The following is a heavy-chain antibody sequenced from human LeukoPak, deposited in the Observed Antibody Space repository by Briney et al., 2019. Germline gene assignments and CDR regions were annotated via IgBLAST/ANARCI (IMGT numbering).Heavy chain of an antibody. CDR3: ARDGSSRPGVRGVIVGYYYGMDV. J-gene: IGHJ6*02. CDR2: ISSSSSYI. CDR1: GFTFSSYS. V-gene: IGHV3-21*01. D-gene: IGHD3-10*01. Sequence: GGSLRLSCAASGFTFSSYSMNWVRQAPGKGLEWVSSISSSSSYIYYADSVKGRFTISRDNAKNSLYLQMNSLRAEDTAVYYCARDGSSRPGVRGVIVGYYYGMDVWGQGTTITVSS.